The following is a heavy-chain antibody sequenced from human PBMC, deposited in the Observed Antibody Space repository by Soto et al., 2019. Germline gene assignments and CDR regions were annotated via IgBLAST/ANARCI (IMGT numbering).Heavy chain of an antibody. CDR3: ARQPPGVRFLEWLSYGPSYMDV. Sequence: PSETLSLTCTVSGGSISSSSYCWGWIRKPPGKGLEWIGSIYYSGSTYYNPSLKSRVTISVDTSKNQFSLKLSSVTAADTAVYYCARQPPGVRFLEWLSYGPSYMDVWGKGTTVTVSS. J-gene: IGHJ6*03. V-gene: IGHV4-39*01. D-gene: IGHD3-3*01. CDR2: IYYSGST. CDR1: GGSISSSSYC.